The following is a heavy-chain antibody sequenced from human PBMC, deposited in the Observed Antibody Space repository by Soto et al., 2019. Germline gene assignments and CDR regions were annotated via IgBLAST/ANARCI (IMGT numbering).Heavy chain of an antibody. CDR3: ARDLLPDFNWFDP. CDR2: IIPIFGTA. D-gene: IGHD3-22*01. J-gene: IGHJ5*02. CDR1: GYKFIGFY. Sequence: SVKVSCKTFGYKFIGFYLHWVRQAPGQGLEWMGGIIPIFGTANYAQKFQGRVTITADESTSTAYMELSSLRSEDTAVYYCARDLLPDFNWFDPWGQGTLVTVSS. V-gene: IGHV1-69*13.